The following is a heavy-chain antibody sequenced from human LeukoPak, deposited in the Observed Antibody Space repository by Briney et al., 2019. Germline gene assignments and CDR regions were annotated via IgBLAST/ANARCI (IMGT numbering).Heavy chain of an antibody. Sequence: SETLSLTCTVSGASVSSSSYYWGWIRQPPGKGLEWIGSVYYSGSTYYNPSLKSRVTISVDTSKNQFSLKLSSVTAADTAVYYCARSMTGYFLDYWGQGTLVTVSS. CDR1: GASVSSSSYY. J-gene: IGHJ4*02. D-gene: IGHD3-9*01. CDR2: VYYSGST. V-gene: IGHV4-39*07. CDR3: ARSMTGYFLDY.